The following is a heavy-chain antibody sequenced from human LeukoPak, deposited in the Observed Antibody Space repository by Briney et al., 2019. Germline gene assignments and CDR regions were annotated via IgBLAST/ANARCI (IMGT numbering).Heavy chain of an antibody. V-gene: IGHV5-51*01. Sequence: GESLKISCKGSGYSFTSYWIGWVRQMPGKGLEWMGIIYPGDSDTRYSPSFQGQVTISADKSISTAYLQWSSLKASDTAMYYCARHAYGDHNYYYYYMDVRGKGTTVTVSS. CDR1: GYSFTSYW. CDR3: ARHAYGDHNYYYYYMDV. CDR2: IYPGDSDT. J-gene: IGHJ6*03. D-gene: IGHD4-17*01.